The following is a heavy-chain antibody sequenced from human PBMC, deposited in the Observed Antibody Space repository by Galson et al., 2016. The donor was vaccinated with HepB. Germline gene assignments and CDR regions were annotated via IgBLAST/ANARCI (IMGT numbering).Heavy chain of an antibody. V-gene: IGHV4-61*01. Sequence: ETLSLTCTVSGGSVSSGTYYWGWIRQPPGKGLEWIGYIHDSGSTNYNPSLKSRVTISVDTSKNQFSLRLNSVTAADTAVYYCARASGPLTYYYDSSGYEDYWGQGTLVTVSS. D-gene: IGHD3-22*01. CDR2: IHDSGST. CDR1: GGSVSSGTYY. CDR3: ARASGPLTYYYDSSGYEDY. J-gene: IGHJ4*02.